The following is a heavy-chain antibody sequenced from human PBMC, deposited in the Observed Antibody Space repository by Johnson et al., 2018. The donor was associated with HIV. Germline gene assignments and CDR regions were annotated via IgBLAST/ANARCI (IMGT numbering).Heavy chain of an antibody. Sequence: QVQLVESGGGVVQPGRSPRLSCAASGFTFSSYAMHWVRQAPGKGLEWVAVISYAGSNKYYADPVKGRFTISRDNSKDTLYLQMHSLRPEDTALYYCARDPPYGGNPSAFDVWGQGTMVTVSS. CDR1: GFTFSSYA. CDR2: ISYAGSNK. CDR3: ARDPPYGGNPSAFDV. J-gene: IGHJ3*01. D-gene: IGHD4-23*01. V-gene: IGHV3-30-3*01.